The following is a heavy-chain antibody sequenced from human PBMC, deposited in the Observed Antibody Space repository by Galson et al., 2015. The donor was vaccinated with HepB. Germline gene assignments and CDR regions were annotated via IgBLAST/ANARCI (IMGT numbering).Heavy chain of an antibody. Sequence: SLRLSCAASGFTFSSYGMHWVRQAPGKGLEWVAVIWYDGSNKYYADSVKGRFTISRDNSKNTLYLQMNSLRAEDTAVYYCARDHYDYVWGSFYYGMDVWGQGTTVTVSS. J-gene: IGHJ6*02. CDR2: IWYDGSNK. CDR1: GFTFSSYG. CDR3: ARDHYDYVWGSFYYGMDV. V-gene: IGHV3-33*01. D-gene: IGHD3-16*01.